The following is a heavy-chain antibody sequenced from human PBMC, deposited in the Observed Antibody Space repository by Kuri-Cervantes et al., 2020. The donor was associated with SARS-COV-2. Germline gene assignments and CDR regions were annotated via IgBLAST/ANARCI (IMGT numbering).Heavy chain of an antibody. J-gene: IGHJ4*02. Sequence: GGSLRLSCAASEFTFSSYDMTWVRQAPGMGLEWVSSISSGSDYIYYADSVKGRFTISRDSSKNTLYLQMNSLRAEDTAVYYCARAKSPNAALVPADYWGQGTLVTVSS. V-gene: IGHV3-21*04. CDR2: ISSGSDYI. CDR1: EFTFSSYD. CDR3: ARAKSPNAALVPADY. D-gene: IGHD5-18*01.